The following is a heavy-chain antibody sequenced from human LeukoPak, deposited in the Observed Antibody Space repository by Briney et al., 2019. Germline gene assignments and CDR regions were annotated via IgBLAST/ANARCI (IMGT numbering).Heavy chain of an antibody. CDR1: GFTFDNYA. J-gene: IGHJ1*01. V-gene: IGHV3-43*02. Sequence: GGSLRLSCAASGFTFDNYAIHWVRQAPGKGLEWVSLISGDGGSTYYADSMKGRFTISRDNSKNSLYLQMNSLRTEDTALYYCARDSQEFFQHGCQGTLVTVSS. CDR2: ISGDGGST. CDR3: ARDSQEFFQH.